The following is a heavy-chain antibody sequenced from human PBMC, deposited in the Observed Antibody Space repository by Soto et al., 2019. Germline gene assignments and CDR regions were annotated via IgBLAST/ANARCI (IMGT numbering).Heavy chain of an antibody. V-gene: IGHV3-11*05. J-gene: IGHJ4*02. CDR1: GFTLSDYY. D-gene: IGHD4-17*01. Sequence: QVQLVESGGGVVKPGGSLRLSCAASGFTLSDYYMSWIRQAPGRGLEWVSYISGSNSDTNYADSVKGRFTISRDNAKNSLYLQMNSLRAEDTAVYYCARGIHNNYGVTPAYWGQGTLVTVSS. CDR2: ISGSNSDT. CDR3: ARGIHNNYGVTPAY.